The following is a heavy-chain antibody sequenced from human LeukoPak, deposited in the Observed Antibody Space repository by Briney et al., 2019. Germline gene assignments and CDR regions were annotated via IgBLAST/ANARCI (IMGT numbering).Heavy chain of an antibody. CDR3: ARELVSLGTGYFDL. CDR1: GFTFRTYG. J-gene: IGHJ2*01. CDR2: ITGSSTWT. Sequence: GGSLRLSCEASGFTFRTYGMTWVRQAPGKGLEWVSGITGSSTWTYYADSVRGRFTISRDNSKDTLHLQMNNLTADDTAIYYCARELVSLGTGYFDLWGRGTLVTVSS. D-gene: IGHD7-27*01. V-gene: IGHV3-23*01.